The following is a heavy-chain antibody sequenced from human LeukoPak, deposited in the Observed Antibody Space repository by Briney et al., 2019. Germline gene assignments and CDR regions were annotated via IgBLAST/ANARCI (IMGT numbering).Heavy chain of an antibody. V-gene: IGHV6-1*01. Sequence: SQTLSLTCAISGDSVSSNSAAWNWIRQSPPRGLEWLERTYYRSKWYNDYAVSVKSRITINPDTSKNQFSLQLNSATPEDTAVYYCTRGYSSSTDYWGQGTLVTVSS. D-gene: IGHD6-13*01. J-gene: IGHJ4*02. CDR1: GDSVSSNSAA. CDR2: TYYRSKWYN. CDR3: TRGYSSSTDY.